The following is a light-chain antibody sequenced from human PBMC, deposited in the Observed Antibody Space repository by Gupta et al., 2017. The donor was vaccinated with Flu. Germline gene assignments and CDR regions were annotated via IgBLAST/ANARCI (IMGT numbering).Light chain of an antibody. CDR3: ETWDDSLNGRV. V-gene: IGLV1-44*01. CDR2: KDN. J-gene: IGLJ3*02. Sequence: QSVLIQPPSASGAPGPRVTIPCSGSSSNIGSHTVNWYQQLPGAAPKLLIFKDNQRPPGVPDRFSGSKSGTSASLAIRGLQSEDEADYYCETWDDSLNGRVFGGGTKLTGL. CDR1: SSNIGSHT.